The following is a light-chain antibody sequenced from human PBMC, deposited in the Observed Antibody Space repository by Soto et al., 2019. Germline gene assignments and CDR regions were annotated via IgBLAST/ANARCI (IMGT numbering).Light chain of an antibody. J-gene: IGKJ1*01. CDR3: QKTLSFPPT. Sequence: DIQMTQSPSSVSASVGDRVTITCRASQAIDSWLAWYQQKPGEAPKLLIFTGSLLHSGVPPRFSGSGSGTDFTLTISSLQPEDFATYYCQKTLSFPPTFGHGTKVDI. CDR2: TGS. V-gene: IGKV1-12*01. CDR1: QAIDSW.